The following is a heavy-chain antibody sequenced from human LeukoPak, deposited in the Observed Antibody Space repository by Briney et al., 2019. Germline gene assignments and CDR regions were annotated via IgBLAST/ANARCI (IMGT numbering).Heavy chain of an antibody. D-gene: IGHD3-16*01. CDR1: GFDFSSFS. V-gene: IGHV3-21*06. CDR2: ISGRTTYI. Sequence: PGGSLRLSCAASGFDFSSFSMTWVRQSPGRGLECVSSISGRTTYIYYADSVKGRFTVSRDNANSSVYLQMNSLRAEDTAVYYCATWGVASNNWFDPWGQGTLVTVSS. CDR3: ATWGVASNNWFDP. J-gene: IGHJ5*02.